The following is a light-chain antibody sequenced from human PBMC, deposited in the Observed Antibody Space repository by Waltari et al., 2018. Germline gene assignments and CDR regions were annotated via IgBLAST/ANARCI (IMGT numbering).Light chain of an antibody. CDR2: EVN. Sequence: QSALTQPPSASGSPGQSVTIPCTGTSSDVGGYDYVSWYQQHPGKAPKLMIYEVNKRPSGVPDRFSGSKSGNTAYLTVSGLQAEDEADYYCSSYAGSTLMFGGGTKLTVL. J-gene: IGLJ3*02. CDR1: SSDVGGYDY. V-gene: IGLV2-8*01. CDR3: SSYAGSTLM.